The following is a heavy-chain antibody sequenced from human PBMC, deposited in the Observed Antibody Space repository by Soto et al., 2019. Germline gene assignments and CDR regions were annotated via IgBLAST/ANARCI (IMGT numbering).Heavy chain of an antibody. D-gene: IGHD3-22*01. Sequence: GGSLRLSCAASGFTFSSYSMTWVRQAPGKGLEWVSYISSSSTIYYADSAKGRFTISRDNAKNSVYLQMNSLRDEDTAVYYCARVASGYYYDSSGRNDYWYFDLGGRGTLVTVSS. J-gene: IGHJ2*01. V-gene: IGHV3-48*02. CDR1: GFTFSSYS. CDR2: ISSSSTI. CDR3: ARVASGYYYDSSGRNDYWYFDL.